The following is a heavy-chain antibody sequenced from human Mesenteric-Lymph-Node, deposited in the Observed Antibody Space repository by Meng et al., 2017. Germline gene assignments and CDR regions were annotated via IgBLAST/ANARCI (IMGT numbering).Heavy chain of an antibody. V-gene: IGHV4-39*07. J-gene: IGHJ3*02. D-gene: IGHD6-19*01. CDR2: IYYSGST. Sequence: GSLRLSCTVSGGSISSSSYYWGWIRQPPGKGLEWIGSIYYSGSTYYNPSLKSRVTISVDTSKNQFSLKLSSVTAADTAVYYCARDKYSSGWFDAFDIWGQGTMVTVSS. CDR1: GGSISSSSYY. CDR3: ARDKYSSGWFDAFDI.